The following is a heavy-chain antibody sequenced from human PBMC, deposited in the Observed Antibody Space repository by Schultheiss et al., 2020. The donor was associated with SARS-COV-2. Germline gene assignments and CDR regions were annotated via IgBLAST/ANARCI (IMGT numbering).Heavy chain of an antibody. CDR2: ISWNSGSI. V-gene: IGHV3-53*01. CDR3: TTEFGAAPLGY. Sequence: GGSLRLSCAASGFTVSSNYMSWVRQAPGKGLEWVSGISWNSGSIGYADSVKGRFTISRDNSKNTLYLQMNSLRAEDTAVYYCTTEFGAAPLGYWGQGTLVTVSS. D-gene: IGHD3-10*01. J-gene: IGHJ4*02. CDR1: GFTVSSNY.